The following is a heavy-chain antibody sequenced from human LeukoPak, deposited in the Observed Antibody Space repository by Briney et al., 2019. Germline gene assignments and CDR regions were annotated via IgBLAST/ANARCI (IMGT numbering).Heavy chain of an antibody. CDR3: ARHSNYGSGSYYRYWFDP. V-gene: IGHV4-39*01. J-gene: IGHJ5*02. CDR1: GGSISSSSYY. Sequence: SETLSLTCTVSGGSISSSSYYWGWIRQPPGKGLEWIGTIYYSGRTYYNPSLESRVTMSVDTSKSQFSLNLSSVTAADTAVYYCARHSNYGSGSYYRYWFDPWDQGTLVTVSS. CDR2: IYYSGRT. D-gene: IGHD3-10*01.